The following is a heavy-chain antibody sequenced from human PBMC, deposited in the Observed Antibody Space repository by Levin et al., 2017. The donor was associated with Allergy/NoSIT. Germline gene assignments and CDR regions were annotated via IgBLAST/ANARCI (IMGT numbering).Heavy chain of an antibody. J-gene: IGHJ4*02. D-gene: IGHD3-16*01. CDR1: GFTFSNAW. Sequence: GGSLRLSCAASGFTFSNAWMSWVRQAPGKGLEWVGRIKSKTDGGTTDYAAPVKGRFTISRDDSKNTLYLQMNSLKTEDTAVYYCTTSAFKDYDYVWGSDLHYWGQGTLVTVSS. V-gene: IGHV3-15*01. CDR2: IKSKTDGGTT. CDR3: TTSAFKDYDYVWGSDLHY.